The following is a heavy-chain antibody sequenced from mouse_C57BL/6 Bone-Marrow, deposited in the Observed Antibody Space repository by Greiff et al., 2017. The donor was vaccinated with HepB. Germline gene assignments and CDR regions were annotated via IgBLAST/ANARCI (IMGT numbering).Heavy chain of an antibody. Sequence: VQLQQSGPELVKPGASVKISCKASGYTFTDYYINWVKQRPGQGLEWIGWIFPGSGSTYYNEKFKGKATLTVGKSSSTAYMLLSSLTSEDSAVYFCARNDYGTSWYAMDYWGQGTSVTVSS. CDR3: ARNDYGTSWYAMDY. J-gene: IGHJ4*01. V-gene: IGHV1-75*01. D-gene: IGHD1-1*02. CDR2: IFPGSGST. CDR1: GYTFTDYY.